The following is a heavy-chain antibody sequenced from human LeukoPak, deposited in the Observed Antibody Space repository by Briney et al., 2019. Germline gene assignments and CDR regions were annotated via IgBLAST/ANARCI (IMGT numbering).Heavy chain of an antibody. CDR1: GYTFTNYD. CDR3: AREVYYDSSGYYN. Sequence: ASVKVSCKASGYTFTNYDINWVRQATGQGLEWMGWMNPNRGNTGYAQKFQGRVTITRNTSISTAYMELSSLRSEDTAVYYCAREVYYDSSGYYNWGQGTLVTVSS. J-gene: IGHJ4*02. D-gene: IGHD3-22*01. CDR2: MNPNRGNT. V-gene: IGHV1-8*03.